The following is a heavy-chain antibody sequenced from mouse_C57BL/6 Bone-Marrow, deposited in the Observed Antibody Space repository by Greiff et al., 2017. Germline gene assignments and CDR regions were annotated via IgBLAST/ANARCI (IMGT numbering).Heavy chain of an antibody. CDR1: GYTFTSYW. CDR3: GRDGGNSYFDY. D-gene: IGHD1-1*02. J-gene: IGHJ2*01. Sequence: QVQLQQPGAELVKPGASVKLSCKASGYTFTSYWMHWVKQGPGRGLEWIGRIAPNSGGTKYNEKFKSKATLTVDNPTSTAYIQLSSLASEDSAVSYCGRDGGNSYFDYWGQGTTLTVSS. V-gene: IGHV1-72*01. CDR2: IAPNSGGT.